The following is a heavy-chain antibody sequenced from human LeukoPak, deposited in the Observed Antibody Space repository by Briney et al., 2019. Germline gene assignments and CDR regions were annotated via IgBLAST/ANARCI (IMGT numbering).Heavy chain of an antibody. CDR3: ARYSPPLDAFDI. J-gene: IGHJ3*02. CDR2: ISGSGGST. Sequence: GGSLRLSCAASGFTFSSYAMSWVRQAPGKGLEWVSAISGSGGSTYYADSVKGRFTISRDNAKNSLYLQMNSLRAEDTAVYYCARYSPPLDAFDIWGQGTMVTVSS. CDR1: GFTFSSYA. V-gene: IGHV3-23*01. D-gene: IGHD2-15*01.